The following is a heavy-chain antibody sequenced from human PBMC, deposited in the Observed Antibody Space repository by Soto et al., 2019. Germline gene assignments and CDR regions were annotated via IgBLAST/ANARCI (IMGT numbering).Heavy chain of an antibody. CDR2: ISSSSFSI. CDR1: GFTFSSYS. CDR3: ARNESSNSYGVDV. J-gene: IGHJ6*02. V-gene: IGHV3-21*01. D-gene: IGHD6-6*01. Sequence: EVQLVESGGGLVKPGGSLRLSCAASGFTFSSYSMNWVRQAPGKGLEWVSSISSSSFSINYADSVKGRFSISRDNAQNSLHLQMNNLRAEDAAVYYCARNESSNSYGVDVWGQWTTVTVSS.